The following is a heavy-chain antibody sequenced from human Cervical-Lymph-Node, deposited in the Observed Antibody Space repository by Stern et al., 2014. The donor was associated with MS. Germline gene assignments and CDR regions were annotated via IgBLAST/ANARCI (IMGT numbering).Heavy chain of an antibody. CDR1: SGSMTNYF. CDR3: ARGAYSSSSDLWY. CDR2: IYHSGST. J-gene: IGHJ4*02. D-gene: IGHD6-6*01. Sequence: VQLLESGPGLVQPSETLSLTCSVSSGSMTNYFWSWIRQPPGKGLEWIGYIYHSGSTNYNPSLKRRVTISVDTSNNQFSLKLTSVTAADTAVYYCARGAYSSSSDLWYWGQGALVTVSS. V-gene: IGHV4-59*01.